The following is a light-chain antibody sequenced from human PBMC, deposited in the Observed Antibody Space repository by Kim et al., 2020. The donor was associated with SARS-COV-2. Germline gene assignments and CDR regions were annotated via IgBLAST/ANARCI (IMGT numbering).Light chain of an antibody. Sequence: RVTISCPGSSSNIGSNTVSWYQQFPGTAPKLLIYSDNQRPSGVPDRFSASKSGSSASLAISGLQSDDEADYYCAAWDDSLNGRGVFGGGTKLTVL. CDR3: AAWDDSLNGRGV. CDR1: SSNIGSNT. CDR2: SDN. J-gene: IGLJ3*02. V-gene: IGLV1-44*01.